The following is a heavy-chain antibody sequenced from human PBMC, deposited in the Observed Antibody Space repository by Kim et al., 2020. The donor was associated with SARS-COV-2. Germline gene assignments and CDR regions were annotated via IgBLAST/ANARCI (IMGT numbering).Heavy chain of an antibody. CDR2: ISYDGSNK. D-gene: IGHD4-17*01. J-gene: IGHJ6*02. CDR1: GFTFSSYA. Sequence: GGSLRLSCAASGFTFSSYAMHWVRQAPGKGLEWVAVISYDGSNKYYADSVKGRFTISRDNSKNTLYLQMNSLRAEDTAVYYCAREPLRDYYGMDVWGQGTTVTVSS. V-gene: IGHV3-30-3*01. CDR3: AREPLRDYYGMDV.